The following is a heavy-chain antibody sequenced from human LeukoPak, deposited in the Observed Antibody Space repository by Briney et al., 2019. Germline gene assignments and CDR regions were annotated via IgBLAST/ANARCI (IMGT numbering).Heavy chain of an antibody. V-gene: IGHV3-23*01. Sequence: GGSLRLSCAASGFTFSSYAMSWVRQAPGKGLEWVSAISGSGGSTYYADSVKGGFTISRDNSKNTLYLQMNSLRAEDTAVYYCAKDQGIAVAGFDYGGQGTLVTVSS. J-gene: IGHJ4*02. D-gene: IGHD6-19*01. CDR1: GFTFSSYA. CDR3: AKDQGIAVAGFDY. CDR2: ISGSGGST.